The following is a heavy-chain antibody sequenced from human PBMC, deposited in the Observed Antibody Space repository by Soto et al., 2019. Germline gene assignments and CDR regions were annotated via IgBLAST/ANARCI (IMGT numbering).Heavy chain of an antibody. D-gene: IGHD3-3*01. CDR3: AYCVHLTIFDVITNWFDP. CDR1: GGSISNSNC. Sequence: QVQLQESGPGLVKPSGTLSLTCTVSGGSISNSNCWSGVRQPPGKGLEWIGEIYYSGNTNYNPSPNSRVTISVDKSKNQFSLNLSSVTAADTAVYDCAYCVHLTIFDVITNWFDPWGQGTLVTVSS. J-gene: IGHJ5*02. CDR2: IYYSGNT. V-gene: IGHV4-4*02.